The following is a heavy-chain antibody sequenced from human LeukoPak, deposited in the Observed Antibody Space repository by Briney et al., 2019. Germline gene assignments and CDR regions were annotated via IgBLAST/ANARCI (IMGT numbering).Heavy chain of an antibody. J-gene: IGHJ6*02. CDR3: ARECSGGSCYSYGMDV. D-gene: IGHD2-15*01. CDR1: GYTFTSYG. V-gene: IGHV1-18*01. Sequence: GASVKVSCKASGYTFTSYGISWVRQAPGQGLEWMGWISAYNGNTNYAQKLQGRVTMTTDTSTSTAYMELRSLRSDDTAVYYCARECSGGSCYSYGMDVWGQGTTVTASS. CDR2: ISAYNGNT.